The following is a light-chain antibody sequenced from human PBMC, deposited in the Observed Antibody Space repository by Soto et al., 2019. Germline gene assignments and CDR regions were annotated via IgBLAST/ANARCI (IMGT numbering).Light chain of an antibody. CDR2: DVA. CDR3: VSYTSSTTYV. V-gene: IGLV2-14*03. Sequence: QSALTQPASVSDSPGQSSTISCTGTSSDAGGSNFVSWYQQHPGKPPKLIIYDVANRPSGVSNRFSGSKSGSTASLIISRLQTEDEADYHCVSYTSSTTYVFGTGTKVTVL. J-gene: IGLJ1*01. CDR1: SSDAGGSNF.